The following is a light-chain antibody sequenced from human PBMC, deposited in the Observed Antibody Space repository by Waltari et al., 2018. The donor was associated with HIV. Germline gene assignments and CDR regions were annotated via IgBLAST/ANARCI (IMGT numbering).Light chain of an antibody. CDR2: RNE. J-gene: IGLJ3*02. V-gene: IGLV1-47*01. CDR1: ISNPGGNF. CDR3: STWDNSLSHWV. Sequence: QSVVTQPPSASGTPGQNISISCSGDISNPGGNFVYWYQQRPGTAPRLLLYRNEQRPSGVPARFSGSKSATSASLAISGLRSEDEADYHCSTWDNSLSHWVFGGGTKVTVL.